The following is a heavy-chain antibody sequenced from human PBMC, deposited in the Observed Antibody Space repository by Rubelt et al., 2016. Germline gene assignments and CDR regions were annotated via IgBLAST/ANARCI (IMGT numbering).Heavy chain of an antibody. Sequence: VRPAPGKGPEWVSGITDSGGRTYYAGSVKGRFTISRDNSKNTLYLQMNSLRAEDTAVYYCAKSGTSDFDYWGQGTLVTVSS. J-gene: IGHJ4*02. CDR3: AKSGTSDFDY. CDR2: ITDSGGRT. V-gene: IGHV3-23*01. D-gene: IGHD2-8*02.